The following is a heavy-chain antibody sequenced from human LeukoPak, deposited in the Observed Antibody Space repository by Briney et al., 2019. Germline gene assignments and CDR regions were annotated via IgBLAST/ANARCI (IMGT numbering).Heavy chain of an antibody. CDR2: INAGNGNT. CDR3: ASGIAAAYLFDY. CDR1: GYTFTSYA. V-gene: IGHV1-3*01. D-gene: IGHD6-13*01. Sequence: ASVTVSCKASGYTFTSYAMHWVRQAPGQRLEWMGWINAGNGNTKYPQKFQGRVTITRDTSASTAYMELSSLRSEDTAVYYCASGIAAAYLFDYWGQGTLVTVSS. J-gene: IGHJ4*02.